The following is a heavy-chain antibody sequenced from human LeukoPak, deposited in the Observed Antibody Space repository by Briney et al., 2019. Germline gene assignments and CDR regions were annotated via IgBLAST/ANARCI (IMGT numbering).Heavy chain of an antibody. Sequence: GGSLRLSCAAPGFTFDDYAMHWGRQAPGKGLERGSGISWNSGSIGYADSVKGRFTISRDNAKNSLYLQMNSLRAEDMALYYCAKDRTIFGVVINPDAFDIWGQGTMVTVSS. V-gene: IGHV3-9*03. CDR1: GFTFDDYA. CDR3: AKDRTIFGVVINPDAFDI. CDR2: ISWNSGSI. D-gene: IGHD3-3*01. J-gene: IGHJ3*02.